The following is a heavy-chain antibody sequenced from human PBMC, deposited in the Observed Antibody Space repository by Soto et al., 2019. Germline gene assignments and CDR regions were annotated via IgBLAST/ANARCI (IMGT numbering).Heavy chain of an antibody. J-gene: IGHJ6*02. CDR3: ARGAWKAMVSRYYYYGMDV. D-gene: IGHD5-18*01. Sequence: ASVKVSCKASGYTFTSYGISWVRQAPGQGLEWMGWISAYNGNTNYAQKLQGRVTMTTDTSTSTAYMELRSLRSDDTAVYYCARGAWKAMVSRYYYYGMDVWGQGTTVTVSS. CDR2: ISAYNGNT. V-gene: IGHV1-18*01. CDR1: GYTFTSYG.